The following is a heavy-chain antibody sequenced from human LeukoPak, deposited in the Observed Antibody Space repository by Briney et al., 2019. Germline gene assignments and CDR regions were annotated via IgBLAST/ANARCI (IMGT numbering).Heavy chain of an antibody. D-gene: IGHD3-9*01. J-gene: IGHJ4*02. V-gene: IGHV1-2*02. CDR1: GYTFTDYY. CDR3: ARDRGSDVLTGLTFPDY. CDR2: INPDSGGT. Sequence: GASVKVSCKASGYTFTDYYMHWVRQAPGQGLEWMGWINPDSGGTNYARKFQDRVTMTRDTSISTAYMELSRLTPDDTAIYYCARDRGSDVLTGLTFPDYWGQGTLVTVSS.